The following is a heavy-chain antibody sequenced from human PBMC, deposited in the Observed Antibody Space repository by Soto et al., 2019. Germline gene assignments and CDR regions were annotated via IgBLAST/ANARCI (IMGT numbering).Heavy chain of an antibody. CDR3: ACNWGNSLKNWLDP. Sequence: SETLSLTCAVSGYSISLGYYWGWIRQPPGKGLEWIGSIYHSGNTYYNPSLKSRVSISLDTSKNHFYMELGSLRSDDTAVYYCACNWGNSLKNWLDPWGQGTLVTVSS. V-gene: IGHV4-38-2*01. CDR1: GYSISLGYY. CDR2: IYHSGNT. J-gene: IGHJ5*02. D-gene: IGHD7-27*01.